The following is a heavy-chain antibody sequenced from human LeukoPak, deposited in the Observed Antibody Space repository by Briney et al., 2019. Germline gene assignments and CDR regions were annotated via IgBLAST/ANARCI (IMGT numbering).Heavy chain of an antibody. CDR3: ARDGLYYYDSSGYYYYYYGMDV. J-gene: IGHJ6*02. D-gene: IGHD3-22*01. CDR1: GFTFSSYG. CDR2: IWYDGSNK. V-gene: IGHV3-33*01. Sequence: HPGGSLRLSYAASGFTFSSYGMPWVRQAPGKGLEWVAVIWYDGSNKYYADSVKGRFTISRDNSKNTLYLQMNSLRAEDTAVYYCARDGLYYYDSSGYYYYYYGMDVWGQGTTVTVSS.